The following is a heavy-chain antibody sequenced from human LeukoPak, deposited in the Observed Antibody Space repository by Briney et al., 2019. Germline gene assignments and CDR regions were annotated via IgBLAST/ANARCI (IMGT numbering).Heavy chain of an antibody. V-gene: IGHV4-59*01. CDR2: IYYSGST. CDR1: GGSISSYY. Sequence: PSETLSLTCTVSGGSISSYYWSWIRQPPGKGLEWIGYIYYSGSTNYNPSLKSRVTISVDTSKNQFSLKLSSVTAADTAVYYCARGYGIRSYYYGMDVWGQGTTVTVSS. D-gene: IGHD6-13*01. J-gene: IGHJ6*02. CDR3: ARGYGIRSYYYGMDV.